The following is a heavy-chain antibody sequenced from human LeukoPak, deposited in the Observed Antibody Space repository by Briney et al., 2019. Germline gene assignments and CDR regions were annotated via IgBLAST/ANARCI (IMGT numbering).Heavy chain of an antibody. D-gene: IGHD3-10*01. CDR1: GGSVSSGSYY. CDR2: IYYSGST. Sequence: SETLSLTCTVSGGSVSSGSYYWSWIRQPPGKGLEWIGYIYYSGSTNYNPSLKSRVTISVDTSKKQFSLKLSSETAADPAVYYCAARPSQPRVLLWFGELFDYYYGMDVWGQGTTVTVSS. CDR3: AARPSQPRVLLWFGELFDYYYGMDV. J-gene: IGHJ6*02. V-gene: IGHV4-61*01.